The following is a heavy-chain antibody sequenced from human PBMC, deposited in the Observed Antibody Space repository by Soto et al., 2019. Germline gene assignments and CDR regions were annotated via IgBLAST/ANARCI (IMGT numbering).Heavy chain of an antibody. Sequence: EVQLVKSGGGLVHPGGSVRLSCAASGFTFSSYWMHWVRQAPGKGLMWVSRIHNDGSTTRYADSVKGRFTISRDNAKNTLYLQMSSLRVEDTAVYYCARDNRISYCAQGTLVTVSS. CDR3: ARDNRISY. J-gene: IGHJ4*01. V-gene: IGHV3-74*01. D-gene: IGHD2-15*01. CDR2: IHNDGSTT. CDR1: GFTFSSYW.